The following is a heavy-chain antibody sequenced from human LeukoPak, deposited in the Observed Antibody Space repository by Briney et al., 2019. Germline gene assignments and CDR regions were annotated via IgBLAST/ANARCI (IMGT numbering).Heavy chain of an antibody. V-gene: IGHV3-11*01. J-gene: IGHJ4*02. CDR1: GFTFRDYY. CDR2: ISSSGSTI. Sequence: GGSLRLSCAASGFTFRDYYMSWIRQAPGKGLGWVSYISSSGSTIYYADSVKGRFTISRDNAKNSLYLQMNSLRAEDTAVYYCARVSVKYGDYVSYWGQGTLVTVSS. CDR3: ARVSVKYGDYVSY. D-gene: IGHD4-17*01.